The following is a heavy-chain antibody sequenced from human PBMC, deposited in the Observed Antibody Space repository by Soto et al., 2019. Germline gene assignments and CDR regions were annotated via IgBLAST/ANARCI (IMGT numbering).Heavy chain of an antibody. CDR1: GFTFSSYS. CDR2: ISGSGNYT. V-gene: IGHV3-21*01. J-gene: IGHJ4*02. D-gene: IGHD4-4*01. Sequence: VGSLRLSCAASGFTFSSYSMNWVRQAPGKGLEWVSSISGSGNYTHYADFLRGRFTISRDNAKTSLYLQMNSLRAEDTAVYYCAREGINNYNEYYFDSWGQGTVVTVSS. CDR3: AREGINNYNEYYFDS.